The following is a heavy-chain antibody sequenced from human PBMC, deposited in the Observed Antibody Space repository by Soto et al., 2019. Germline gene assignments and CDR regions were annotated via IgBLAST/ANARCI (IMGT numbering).Heavy chain of an antibody. CDR1: GGTFSSHS. D-gene: IGHD4-17*01. CDR2: VISLFGTA. Sequence: VQLMQSGAEVKKPGSSVKVSCKASGGTFSSHSINWVRQAPGQGLEWMGGVISLFGTANYAHNFKGRVTITADQSTSTAYMALNSLRSDDTAVYYCAREVGYGDFSADLLDWGQGTLVTVSS. CDR3: AREVGYGDFSADLLD. V-gene: IGHV1-69*01. J-gene: IGHJ4*02.